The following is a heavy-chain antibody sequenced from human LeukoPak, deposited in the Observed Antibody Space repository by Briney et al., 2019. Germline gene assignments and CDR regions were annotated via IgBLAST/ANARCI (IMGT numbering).Heavy chain of an antibody. CDR2: IIPIFGTA. Sequence: SVKVSCKASGGTFSSYAISRVRQAPGQGLEWMGGIIPIFGTANYAQKFQGRVTITTDESTSTAYMELSSLRSEDTAVYYCARGYYRNRIYYYYYYMDVWGKGTTVTVSS. CDR1: GGTFSSYA. V-gene: IGHV1-69*05. J-gene: IGHJ6*03. D-gene: IGHD1-14*01. CDR3: ARGYYRNRIYYYYYYMDV.